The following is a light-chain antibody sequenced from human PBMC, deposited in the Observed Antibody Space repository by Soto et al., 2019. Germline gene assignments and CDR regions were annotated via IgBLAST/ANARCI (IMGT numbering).Light chain of an antibody. CDR1: SGSVSTSYY. Sequence: QTVVTQEPSFSVSPGGTVTLTCGLSSGSVSTSYYPSWYQQTPGQSPRTLIYNTNSRSSGVPDRFSGSILGSKAALTITGAQTDDASDYYCVLRTATGVSVFGGGTKLTVL. CDR3: VLRTATGVSV. CDR2: NTN. J-gene: IGLJ2*01. V-gene: IGLV8-61*01.